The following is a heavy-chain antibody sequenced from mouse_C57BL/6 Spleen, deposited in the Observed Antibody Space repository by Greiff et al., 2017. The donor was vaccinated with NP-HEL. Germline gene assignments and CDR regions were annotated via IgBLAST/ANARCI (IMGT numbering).Heavy chain of an antibody. CDR3: ARRGGNYPFDY. J-gene: IGHJ2*01. V-gene: IGHV1-80*01. CDR2: IYPGDGDT. D-gene: IGHD2-1*01. CDR1: GYAFSSYW. Sequence: QVHVKQSGAELVKPGASVKISCKASGYAFSSYWMNWVKQRPGKGLEWIGQIYPGDGDTNYNGKFKGKATLTADKSSSTAYIQLSSLTSEDSAVYFCARRGGNYPFDYWGQGTTLTVSS.